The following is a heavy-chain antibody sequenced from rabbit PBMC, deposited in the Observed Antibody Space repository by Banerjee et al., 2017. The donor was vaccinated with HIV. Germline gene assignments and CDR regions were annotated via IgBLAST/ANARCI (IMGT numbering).Heavy chain of an antibody. D-gene: IGHD4-2*01. CDR3: ARSAGSADYSYDL. V-gene: IGHV1S45*01. Sequence: QEQLVESGGDLVKPEGSLTLTCTASGFSFNNNYVMCWVRQAPGKGLEWIACIYGGSSGATDYARRAKGRFTISETSSTTVTLQMTSLAAADTATYFCARSAGSADYSYDLWGPGTLVTVS. CDR1: GFSFNNNYV. CDR2: IYGGSSGAT. J-gene: IGHJ4*01.